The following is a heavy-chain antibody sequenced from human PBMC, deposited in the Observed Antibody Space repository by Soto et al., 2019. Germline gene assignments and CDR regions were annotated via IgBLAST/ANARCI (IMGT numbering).Heavy chain of an antibody. J-gene: IGHJ4*02. D-gene: IGHD6-13*01. CDR1: GFSFSSYS. CDR3: AKGSGSSRPYYFDY. V-gene: IGHV3-23*01. CDR2: ITGSGGDS. Sequence: GSLRLSCAASGFSFSSYSMSWVRQAPGKGLEWVSAITGSGGDSYHADSVKGRFTISRDNTKNTLYFQMNSLRAEDTAVYYCAKGSGSSRPYYFDYWGQGTPVTVSS.